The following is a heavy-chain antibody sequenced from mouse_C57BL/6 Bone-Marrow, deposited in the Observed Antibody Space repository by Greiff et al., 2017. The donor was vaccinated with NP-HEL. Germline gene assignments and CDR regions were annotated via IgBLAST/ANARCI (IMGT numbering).Heavy chain of an antibody. CDR2: IYPGSGNT. CDR1: GYSFTSYY. J-gene: IGHJ2*01. Sequence: QVQLQQSGPELVKPGASVKISCKASGYSFTSYYIHWVKQRPGQGLEWIGWIYPGSGNTKYNEKFKGKATLTADTSSSTAYMQLSSLTSEDSAVYYCARSILWLRQSDYWGQGTTLTVSS. CDR3: ARSILWLRQSDY. V-gene: IGHV1-66*01. D-gene: IGHD2-2*01.